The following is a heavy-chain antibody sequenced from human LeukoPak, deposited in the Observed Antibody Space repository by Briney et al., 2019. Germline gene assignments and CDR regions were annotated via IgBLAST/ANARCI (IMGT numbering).Heavy chain of an antibody. CDR2: IKQDGSEK. V-gene: IGHV3-7*01. D-gene: IGHD6-19*01. J-gene: IGHJ6*03. Sequence: PGGSLRLSCAASGFTFSSYWMSWVRQAPGKGLEWVANIKQDGSEKYYVDSVKGRFTISRDNAKNSLYLQMNSLRAEDTAVYYCARYSSGWTLYYYYYYYMDVWGKGTTVTISS. CDR1: GFTFSSYW. CDR3: ARYSSGWTLYYYYYYYMDV.